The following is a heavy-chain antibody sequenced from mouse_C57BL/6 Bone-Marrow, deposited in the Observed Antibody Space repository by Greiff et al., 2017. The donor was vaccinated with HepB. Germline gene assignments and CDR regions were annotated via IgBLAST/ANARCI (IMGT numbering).Heavy chain of an antibody. D-gene: IGHD2-14*01. Sequence: QVHVKQSGAELARPGASVKLSCKASGYTFTSYGISWVKQRTGQGLEWIGEIYPRSGNTYYNEKFKGKATLTADKSSSTAYMELRSLTSEDSAVYFCARWVRRAMDYWGQGTSVTVSS. V-gene: IGHV1-81*01. CDR1: GYTFTSYG. J-gene: IGHJ4*01. CDR2: IYPRSGNT. CDR3: ARWVRRAMDY.